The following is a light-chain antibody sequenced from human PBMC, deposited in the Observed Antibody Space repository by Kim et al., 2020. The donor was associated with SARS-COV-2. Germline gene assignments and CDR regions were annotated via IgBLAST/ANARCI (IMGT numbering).Light chain of an antibody. CDR3: AAWENGLNGWV. V-gene: IGLV1-44*01. CDR2: CKH. J-gene: IGLJ3*02. Sequence: GQRVTVSCSGAGSNIRSNTVTWYQHLPGTAPNLLLSCKHRRPSGVPDPFSVSKSGTSASLAIRGVQSGDEADYYCAAWENGLNGWVFGEGTQLTVL. CDR1: GSNIRSNT.